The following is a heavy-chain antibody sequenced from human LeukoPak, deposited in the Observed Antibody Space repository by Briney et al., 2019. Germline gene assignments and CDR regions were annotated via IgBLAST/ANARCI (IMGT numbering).Heavy chain of an antibody. V-gene: IGHV4-30-4*01. D-gene: IGHD3-10*01. CDR2: IYYSGST. J-gene: IGHJ4*02. CDR1: GGSISSGDYY. Sequence: IPSETLSLTCTVSGGSISSGDYYWSWIRQPPGKGLEWIGYIYYSGSTYYNPSLKSRVTISVDTSKNQFSLKLSSVTAADTAVYYCARDTYYYGFWDYWGQGTLVTVSS. CDR3: ARDTYYYGFWDY.